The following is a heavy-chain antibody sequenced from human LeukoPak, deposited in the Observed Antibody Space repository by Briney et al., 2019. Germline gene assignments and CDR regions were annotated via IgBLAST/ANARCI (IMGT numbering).Heavy chain of an antibody. CDR2: IYYSGST. V-gene: IGHV4-59*01. D-gene: IGHD3-3*01. J-gene: IGHJ6*03. CDR1: GGSISSYY. Sequence: SETLSLTCTVSGGSISSYYWSWIRQPPGKGLEWIGYIYYSGSTNYNPSLKSRVTISVDTSKNQFSLKLSSVTAADTAVYYCARGQRFLEWLLSGDYYYMDVWGKGTTVTVSS. CDR3: ARGQRFLEWLLSGDYYYMDV.